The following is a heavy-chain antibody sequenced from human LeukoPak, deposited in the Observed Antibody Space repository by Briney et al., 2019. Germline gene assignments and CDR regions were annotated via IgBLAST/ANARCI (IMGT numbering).Heavy chain of an antibody. J-gene: IGHJ2*01. CDR2: ISYDGSNK. Sequence: GGSLRLSCAASGFTLSNYAMHWVRQAPGKGLEWVAVISYDGSNKYYADSVKGRFTISRDTPKNTLYVQMNRLRGEDTAVFYCAREDGGNSEGYFDLWGRGTLVTVSS. CDR1: GFTLSNYA. V-gene: IGHV3-30-3*01. CDR3: AREDGGNSEGYFDL. D-gene: IGHD4-23*01.